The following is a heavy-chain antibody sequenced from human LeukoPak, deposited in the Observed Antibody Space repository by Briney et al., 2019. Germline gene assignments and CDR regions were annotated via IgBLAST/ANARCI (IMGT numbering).Heavy chain of an antibody. CDR2: MNPNSGNT. CDR1: GYTFTSYD. Sequence: RASVKVSCKASGYTFTSYDINWVRQATGQGLEWMGWMNPNSGNTGYAQKFQGRVTMTRNTSISTAYMELSSLRSEDTAVYYCARVYSGYDSEQWLVPHHYYGMDVWGQGTTVTVSS. J-gene: IGHJ6*02. CDR3: ARVYSGYDSEQWLVPHHYYGMDV. V-gene: IGHV1-8*01. D-gene: IGHD5-12*01.